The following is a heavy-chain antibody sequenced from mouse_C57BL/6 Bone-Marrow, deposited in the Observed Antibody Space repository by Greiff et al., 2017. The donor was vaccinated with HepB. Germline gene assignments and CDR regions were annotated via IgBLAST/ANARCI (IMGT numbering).Heavy chain of an antibody. CDR2: IDPEDGET. CDR3: ARYYYGSSWFAY. V-gene: IGHV14-2*01. Sequence: DVHLVESGAELVKPGASVKLSCTASGFNIKDYYMHWVKQRTEQGLEWIGRIDPEDGETKYAPKFQGKATITADTSSNTAYLQLSSLTSEDTAVYYCARYYYGSSWFAYWGQGTLVTVSA. D-gene: IGHD1-1*01. CDR1: GFNIKDYY. J-gene: IGHJ3*01.